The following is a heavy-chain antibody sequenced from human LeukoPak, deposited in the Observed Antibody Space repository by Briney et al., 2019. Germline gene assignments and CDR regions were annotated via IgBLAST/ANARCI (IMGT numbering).Heavy chain of an antibody. CDR1: GITLSNYG. Sequence: PGGSLRLSCVVSGITLSNYGMSWVRQAPGKGLEWVAGISDSGGRTNYADSVKGRFTISRDNPKNTLYLQMNSLRAEDTAVYFCAKRGVVIRVFLVGFHKEAYYFDSWGQGALVTVSS. CDR3: AKRGVVIRVFLVGFHKEAYYFDS. V-gene: IGHV3-23*01. J-gene: IGHJ4*02. D-gene: IGHD3-10*01. CDR2: ISDSGGRT.